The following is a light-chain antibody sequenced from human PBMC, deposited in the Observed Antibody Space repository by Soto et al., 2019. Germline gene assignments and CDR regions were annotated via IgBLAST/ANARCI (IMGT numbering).Light chain of an antibody. CDR3: QQRSNWPPA. J-gene: IGKJ3*01. Sequence: EIVLTQSPATLSLSPGERATLSCRASQSVSSYLAWYQQNPGQAPRLLIYDASNRATGIPARFSGSGSGTDFTLTISRLEPEDFAVYYCQQRSNWPPAFGPGTKVDIK. CDR2: DAS. V-gene: IGKV3-11*01. CDR1: QSVSSY.